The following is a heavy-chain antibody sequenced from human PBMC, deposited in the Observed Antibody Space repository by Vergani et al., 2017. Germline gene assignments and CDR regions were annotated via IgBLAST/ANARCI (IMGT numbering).Heavy chain of an antibody. CDR2: INPNSGGT. V-gene: IGHV1-2*02. J-gene: IGHJ4*02. Sequence: QVQLVQSGAEVKKPGSSVKVSCKASGGTFSSYTISWVRQAPGQGLEWMGWINPNSGGTNYAQKFQGRVTMTRDTSISTAYMELSRLRSDDTAVYYCASDGATSTNGVCYTHGGEGTLVTVSA. D-gene: IGHD2-8*01. CDR1: GGTFSSYT. CDR3: ASDGATSTNGVCYTH.